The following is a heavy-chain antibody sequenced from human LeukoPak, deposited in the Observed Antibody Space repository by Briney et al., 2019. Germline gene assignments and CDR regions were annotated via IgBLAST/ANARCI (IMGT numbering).Heavy chain of an antibody. V-gene: IGHV5-51*01. CDR3: ARHYYYDSSGYYYRSAFDI. Sequence: GESLKISCKGSGYSFTSYWIGWVRQMPGKGLEWMGIIYPGDSDTRYSPSFQGQVTISADKSINTAYLQWSSLKASDTAMYYCARHYYYDSSGYYYRSAFDIWGQGTMVTVSS. CDR2: IYPGDSDT. J-gene: IGHJ3*02. CDR1: GYSFTSYW. D-gene: IGHD3-22*01.